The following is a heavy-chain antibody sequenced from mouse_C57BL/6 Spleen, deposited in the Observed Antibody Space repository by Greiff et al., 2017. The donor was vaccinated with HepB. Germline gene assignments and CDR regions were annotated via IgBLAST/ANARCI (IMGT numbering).Heavy chain of an antibody. CDR3: ARGTMVTTPNFSY. Sequence: QVQLQQSGPELVKPGASVKISCKASGYAFSSSWMNWVKQRPGKGLEWIGRIYPGDGDTNYNGKFKGKATLTADKSSSTAYMQLSSLTSEDSAVYFCARGTMVTTPNFSYWGQGTTLTVSS. J-gene: IGHJ2*01. D-gene: IGHD2-2*01. CDR2: IYPGDGDT. CDR1: GYAFSSSW. V-gene: IGHV1-82*01.